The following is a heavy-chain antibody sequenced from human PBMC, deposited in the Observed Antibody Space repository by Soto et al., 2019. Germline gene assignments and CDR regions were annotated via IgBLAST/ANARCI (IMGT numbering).Heavy chain of an antibody. D-gene: IGHD3-3*02. Sequence: SETLSLTCAVYGGSFSGYHWTWIRQPPGRGLEWTGEINHSGTTAQNPSLKTRVTISVDTSKNQFSLRLRSLTAADTAVYYCARGVVLIEAFQGDAPGKDFFDSWGQGTLVTVSS. CDR1: GGSFSGYH. V-gene: IGHV4-34*01. CDR3: ARGVVLIEAFQGDAPGKDFFDS. J-gene: IGHJ4*02. CDR2: INHSGTT.